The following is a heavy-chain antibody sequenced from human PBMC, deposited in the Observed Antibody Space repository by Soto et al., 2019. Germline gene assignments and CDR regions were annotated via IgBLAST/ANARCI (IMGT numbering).Heavy chain of an antibody. CDR1: GGTISTYY. D-gene: IGHD3-16*01. J-gene: IGHJ4*02. CDR3: ARGAMGEKWTFRY. V-gene: IGHV4-59*01. Sequence: PSETLSLTCTVSGGTISTYYWAGIRKPPGKGLEWIGYIYHTGSTNYNPSLKSRVTMSVDTSKDQFSLNLRSVTAADTAVYYCARGAMGEKWTFRYWGRGTLVTVSS. CDR2: IYHTGST.